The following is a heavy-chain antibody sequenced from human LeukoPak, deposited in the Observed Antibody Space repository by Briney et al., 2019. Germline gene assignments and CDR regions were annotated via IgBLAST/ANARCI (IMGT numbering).Heavy chain of an antibody. CDR3: ARVNTQGVPSP. Sequence: RPSETLSLTCTVSGGSISSYYWNWIRQPPGKGLEWIGYIYYSGSTNYNPSLKSRVTISVDTSKNQFSLKLSSVNAADTAVYYCARVNTQGVPSPWGQGILVTVSS. V-gene: IGHV4-59*01. CDR2: IYYSGST. D-gene: IGHD2-15*01. J-gene: IGHJ5*02. CDR1: GGSISSYY.